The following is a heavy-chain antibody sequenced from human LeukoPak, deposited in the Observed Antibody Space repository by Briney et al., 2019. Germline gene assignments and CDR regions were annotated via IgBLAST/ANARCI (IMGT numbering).Heavy chain of an antibody. V-gene: IGHV3-48*04. Sequence: GGSLRLSCAASGFTFSSYAMNWVRQAPGKGLEWVSYISSSSSTIYYADSVKGRFTISRDNAKNSLYLQMNSLRAEDTAVYYCARDLYYDSSGYLGYWGQGTLVTVSS. CDR3: ARDLYYDSSGYLGY. CDR1: GFTFSSYA. D-gene: IGHD3-22*01. CDR2: ISSSSSTI. J-gene: IGHJ4*02.